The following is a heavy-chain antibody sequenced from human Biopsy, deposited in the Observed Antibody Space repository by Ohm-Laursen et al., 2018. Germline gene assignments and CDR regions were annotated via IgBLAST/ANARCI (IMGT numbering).Heavy chain of an antibody. CDR1: GDSLSSGPDN. V-gene: IGHV4-61*03. CDR3: ARVGVGAPSIDYFDS. J-gene: IGHJ4*02. CDR2: IYSGGNT. Sequence: GTLSLTCTVSGDSLSSGPDNWSWVRQPPGQGLEYIGFIYSGGNTNYNPSLKSRVTISVDRSKNHFSLELSSVTAADTAVYYCARVGVGAPSIDYFDSWGQGALVTVSS. D-gene: IGHD1-26*01.